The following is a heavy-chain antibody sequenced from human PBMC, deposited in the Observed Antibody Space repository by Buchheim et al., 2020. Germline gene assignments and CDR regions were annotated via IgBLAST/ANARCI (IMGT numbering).Heavy chain of an antibody. D-gene: IGHD3-22*01. CDR1: GFTFSSHA. J-gene: IGHJ4*02. CDR2: ISGSGGST. Sequence: EVQLLESGGGLVQPGGSLRLSCAASGFTFSSHAMSWVRQAPGKGLEWVSAISGSGGSTYYADSVKGRFTISRDNSKNTLYLQINSLRAEDTAVYYCAKDSLGGYYFLLEGIVSYWGQGTL. V-gene: IGHV3-23*01. CDR3: AKDSLGGYYFLLEGIVSY.